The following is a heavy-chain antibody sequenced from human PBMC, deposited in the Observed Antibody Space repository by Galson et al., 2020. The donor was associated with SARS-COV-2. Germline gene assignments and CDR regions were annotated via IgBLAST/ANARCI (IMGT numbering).Heavy chain of an antibody. CDR3: ARAPDYNDSSGRLDY. V-gene: IGHV4-34*01. CDR1: VGSFSGYY. D-gene: IGHD3-22*01. J-gene: IGHJ4*02. CDR2: VNHRGNT. Sequence: SQTLSLTCAVYVGSFSGYYWSWIRQSPGKGLEWIGEVNHRGNTNYNPSLKSQVTISVDTSKNQFSLKLSSVTAADTAVYYCARAPDYNDSSGRLDYWGQGTLVTVSS.